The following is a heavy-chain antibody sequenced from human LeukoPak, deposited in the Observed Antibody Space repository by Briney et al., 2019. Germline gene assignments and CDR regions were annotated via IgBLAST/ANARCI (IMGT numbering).Heavy chain of an antibody. Sequence: GGSLRLSCAASGFTFSRFWMTWVRQAPGKGLEWVANIKQDGSEKNYVDSLKGRFTISRDNAKNSLYLQMNSLRAEDTAVYYCAKDDGGIAVAGVFDCWGQGTLVTVSS. D-gene: IGHD6-19*01. CDR2: IKQDGSEK. J-gene: IGHJ4*02. V-gene: IGHV3-7*05. CDR1: GFTFSRFW. CDR3: AKDDGGIAVAGVFDC.